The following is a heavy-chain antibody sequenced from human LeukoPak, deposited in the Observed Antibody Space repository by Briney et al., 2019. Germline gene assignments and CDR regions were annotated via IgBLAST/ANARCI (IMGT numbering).Heavy chain of an antibody. V-gene: IGHV3-15*01. CDR1: GFTFNKAW. J-gene: IGHJ4*02. D-gene: IGHD2-15*01. CDR2: VKKKTDGGTT. Sequence: GGSLRLSCAASGFTFNKAWMSWVRQAPGKGLEWIGRVKKKTDGGTTDYAAPVKGRFTISRDDSKNTLYLQMNSLETEDTAVYYCAASLGLLPYYFDYWGQGTLVTVSS. CDR3: AASLGLLPYYFDY.